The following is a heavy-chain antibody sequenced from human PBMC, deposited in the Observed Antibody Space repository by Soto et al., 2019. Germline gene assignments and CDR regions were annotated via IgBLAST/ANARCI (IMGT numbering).Heavy chain of an antibody. CDR2: IYPGDSET. CDR1: GYSFTSYW. V-gene: IGHV5-51*01. Sequence: PGESLKISCKGSGYSFTSYWIAWVRQMPGKGLEWMGIIYPGDSETRYSPSFQGQVTISADKSISTAYLQWSSLKASDTAMYYCARGVSELERRIVKYYHLMAVWGKGTTVTVYS. J-gene: IGHJ6*03. D-gene: IGHD1-1*01. CDR3: ARGVSELERRIVKYYHLMAV.